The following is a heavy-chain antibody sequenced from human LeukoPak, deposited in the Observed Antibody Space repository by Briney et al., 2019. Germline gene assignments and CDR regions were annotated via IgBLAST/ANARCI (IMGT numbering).Heavy chain of an antibody. CDR3: ARAPRRSITMIVMPRGYYFDY. J-gene: IGHJ4*02. Sequence: PSETLSLTCAVYGGSFSGYYWSWIRQPPGKGLEWIGEINHRGSTNYSPSLKRRATISVDPSKNQFSLKLSSVTAADTAVYYCARAPRRSITMIVMPRGYYFDYWGQGTLVTVSS. CDR2: INHRGST. V-gene: IGHV4-34*01. D-gene: IGHD3-22*01. CDR1: GGSFSGYY.